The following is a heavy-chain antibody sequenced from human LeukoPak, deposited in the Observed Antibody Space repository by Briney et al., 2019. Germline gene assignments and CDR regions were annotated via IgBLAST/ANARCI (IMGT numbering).Heavy chain of an antibody. V-gene: IGHV3-48*03. Sequence: PGGSLRLSCAASGFTFSSYEMNWVRQAPGKGLEWVSYISSSGSTIYYTDSVKGRFTIARNNAKNSLYLQMNSRRAEDTAVYYCARGATMVRGVIITYFDYWGQGTLVTVSS. CDR1: GFTFSSYE. D-gene: IGHD3-10*01. CDR2: ISSSGSTI. J-gene: IGHJ4*02. CDR3: ARGATMVRGVIITYFDY.